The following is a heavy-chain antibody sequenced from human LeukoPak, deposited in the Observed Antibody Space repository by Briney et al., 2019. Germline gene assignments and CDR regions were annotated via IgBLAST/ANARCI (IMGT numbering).Heavy chain of an antibody. CDR2: IYTCGST. J-gene: IGHJ4*02. V-gene: IGHV4-61*02. D-gene: IGHD3-22*01. CDR1: GGSISSGSYY. Sequence: SETLSLTCAVSGGSISSGSYYWSWIRQPAGKGLEWIGRIYTCGSTNYNPSLKSRVTISVDTSKNQFCLKLSSVTAADTAVYYCARAHDSSGYYYSYFDYGGQGTLVTVSS. CDR3: ARAHDSSGYYYSYFDY.